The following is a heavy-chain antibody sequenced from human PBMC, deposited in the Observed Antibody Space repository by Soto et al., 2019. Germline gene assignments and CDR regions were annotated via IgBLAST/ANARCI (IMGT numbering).Heavy chain of an antibody. V-gene: IGHV3-7*05. Sequence: ARSLRLPCPASGFTLSPYWMPLVRHAPGKKKEWVANIKDDGSDKYYVDSVKGRFTVSRDNAKNSLYLQMNSLRVEDRAVYYCARHRLAVRAFVIWGSGKMVTV. CDR1: GFTLSPYW. CDR2: IKDDGSDK. J-gene: IGHJ3*02. CDR3: ARHRLAVRAFVI. D-gene: IGHD6-6*01.